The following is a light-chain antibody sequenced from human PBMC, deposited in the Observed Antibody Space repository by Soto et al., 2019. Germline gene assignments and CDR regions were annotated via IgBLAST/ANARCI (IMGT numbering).Light chain of an antibody. CDR3: QQRSNWPPGVT. CDR1: QSVSSY. CDR2: DAS. Sequence: EIVLTQSPATLSLSPGERATLSCRASQSVSSYLAWYQQKPGQAPRLLIYDASNRATGIPARFSGSGSGTDFTLTISSLEPEDCAVYYCQQRSNWPPGVTCGGWTKVESK. V-gene: IGKV3-11*01. J-gene: IGKJ4*02.